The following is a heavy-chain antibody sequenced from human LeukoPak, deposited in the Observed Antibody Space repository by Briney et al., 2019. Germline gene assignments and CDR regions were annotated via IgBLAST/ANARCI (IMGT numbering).Heavy chain of an antibody. D-gene: IGHD3-9*01. J-gene: IGHJ5*02. Sequence: ASVKVSCKASGYTFTSYDINWVRQATGQGLEWMGWMDPNSGNTGYAQKFQGRVTMTRNTSISTAYMELSSLRSEDTAVYYCARAYYDILTGYYNFWFDPWGQGTLVTVSS. CDR1: GYTFTSYD. CDR3: ARAYYDILTGYYNFWFDP. V-gene: IGHV1-8*02. CDR2: MDPNSGNT.